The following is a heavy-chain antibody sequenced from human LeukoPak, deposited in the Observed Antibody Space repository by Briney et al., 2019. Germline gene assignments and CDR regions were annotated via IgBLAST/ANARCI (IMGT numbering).Heavy chain of an antibody. CDR3: ARGGYSSCWYVFSEDYYCGMDV. V-gene: IGHV1-8*01. D-gene: IGHD6-13*01. J-gene: IGHJ6*02. Sequence: GASVKVSCKACGYTFTSYDINWVRQATGQGLEWMGWMNPNSGNTGYAQKLQGRVTMTTDTSTSTAYMELRSLRSDDTAVYYCARGGYSSCWYVFSEDYYCGMDVWGQGTTVTVSS. CDR2: MNPNSGNT. CDR1: GYTFTSYD.